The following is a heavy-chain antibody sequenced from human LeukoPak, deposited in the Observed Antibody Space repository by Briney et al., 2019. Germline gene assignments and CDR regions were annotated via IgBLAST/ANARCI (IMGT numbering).Heavy chain of an antibody. CDR2: INPSDGTT. D-gene: IGHD3-3*01. CDR1: GYIFITYY. CDR3: ARGGITIFGVGETNWFDP. V-gene: IGHV1-46*01. J-gene: IGHJ5*02. Sequence: ASVKVSCKASGYIFITYYIHWVRQAPGQGLEWMGIINPSDGTTSYAQKFQGRVTMTRDMSTTTVYMELGNLRSDDTAVYYCARGGITIFGVGETNWFDPWGQGTLVTVSS.